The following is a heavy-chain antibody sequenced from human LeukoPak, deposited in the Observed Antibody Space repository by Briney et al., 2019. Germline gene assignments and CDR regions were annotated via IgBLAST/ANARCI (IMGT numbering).Heavy chain of an antibody. J-gene: IGHJ4*02. CDR2: ISHDGSNK. CDR3: AKEIAVAGPAFDY. D-gene: IGHD6-19*01. V-gene: IGHV3-30*18. CDR1: GFTFSSYG. Sequence: PGRSLRLSCAASGFTFSSYGMPWVRQAPGKGLEWVAVISHDGSNKYYADSVKGRFTISRDNSKNTLYLQMNSLRAEDTAVYYCAKEIAVAGPAFDYWGQGTLVTVSS.